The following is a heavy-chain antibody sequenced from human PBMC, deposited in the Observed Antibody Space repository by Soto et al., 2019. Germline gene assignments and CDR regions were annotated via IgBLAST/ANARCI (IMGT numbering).Heavy chain of an antibody. Sequence: PGGSLRLSCAASGFTFSSYAMSWVRQAPGKGLEWVSAISSSGGSTYYADSVKGRFTISRDNSKNTLYLQMNSLRAEDTAVYYCAKKAVGSGWYMEGSWFDPWGQGTLVTVSS. J-gene: IGHJ5*02. CDR3: AKKAVGSGWYMEGSWFDP. CDR2: ISSSGGST. D-gene: IGHD6-19*01. CDR1: GFTFSSYA. V-gene: IGHV3-23*01.